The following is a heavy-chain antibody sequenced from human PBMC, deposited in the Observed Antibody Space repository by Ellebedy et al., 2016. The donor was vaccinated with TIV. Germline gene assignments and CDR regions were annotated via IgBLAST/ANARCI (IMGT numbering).Heavy chain of an antibody. D-gene: IGHD1-1*01. Sequence: SETLSLTCTASGGSISSGYYWGWVRQPPGKGLEWIGNIYHSGSTYYNPSLKSRVTISVDTSKNQFSLKLSSVTAADTAVYYCARGWNPFYFNYWGQGTLVTVSS. CDR2: IYHSGST. CDR3: ARGWNPFYFNY. V-gene: IGHV4-38-2*02. J-gene: IGHJ4*02. CDR1: GGSISSGYY.